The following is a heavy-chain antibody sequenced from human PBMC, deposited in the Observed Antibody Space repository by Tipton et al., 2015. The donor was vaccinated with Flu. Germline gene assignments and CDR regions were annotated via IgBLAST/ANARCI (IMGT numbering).Heavy chain of an antibody. D-gene: IGHD3-10*01. J-gene: IGHJ4*02. CDR2: IYSSGST. CDR1: GGSLSSFY. CDR3: ARVLAGHFGEGYFFDY. V-gene: IGHV4-4*07. Sequence: TLSLTCTVSGGSLSSFYWTWIRQPAGKGLEWIGRIYSSGSTTYNPSLKSRVSMSADTSMNQFSLRLNSMTAADTAIYYCARVLAGHFGEGYFFDYWGQGALVTVSS.